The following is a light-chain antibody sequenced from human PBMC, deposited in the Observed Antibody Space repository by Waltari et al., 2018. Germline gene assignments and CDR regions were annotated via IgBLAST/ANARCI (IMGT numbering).Light chain of an antibody. CDR3: QQYHNLPSA. CDR2: DAS. J-gene: IGKJ1*01. Sequence: DIQMTQSPSSLSVSVGDSVTISCQASQDIRNHLNWYQQKPGKAPKLLIYDASTLETGVPSKFSGNGSGTHFTFTISNLQPEDIATYYCQQYHNLPSAFGQGTKVEIK. V-gene: IGKV1-33*01. CDR1: QDIRNH.